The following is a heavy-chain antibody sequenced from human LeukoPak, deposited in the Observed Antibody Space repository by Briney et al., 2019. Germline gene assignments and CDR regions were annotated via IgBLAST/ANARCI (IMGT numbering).Heavy chain of an antibody. J-gene: IGHJ6*02. Sequence: ASVKVSCKASGYTFTGYYMHWVRQATGQGLEWMGWMNPNSGNTGYAQKFQGRVTMTRNTSISTAYMELSSLRSEDTAVYYCARGNQYSSGWYVYYYYYGMDVWGQGTTVTVSS. V-gene: IGHV1-8*02. D-gene: IGHD6-19*01. CDR3: ARGNQYSSGWYVYYYYYGMDV. CDR1: GYTFTGYY. CDR2: MNPNSGNT.